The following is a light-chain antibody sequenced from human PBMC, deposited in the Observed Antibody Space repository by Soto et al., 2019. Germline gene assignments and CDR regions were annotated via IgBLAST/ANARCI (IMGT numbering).Light chain of an antibody. CDR1: QSISNW. Sequence: DIQMTQSPSTLSASVGDRVTITCRASQSISNWLAWYQQKPGKAPKLLVYDASSLESGVPSRFSGSRSGTEFTLIISSLQPDDFATYYCQQYNSYPLTFGGGTKVDIK. CDR2: DAS. V-gene: IGKV1-5*01. J-gene: IGKJ4*01. CDR3: QQYNSYPLT.